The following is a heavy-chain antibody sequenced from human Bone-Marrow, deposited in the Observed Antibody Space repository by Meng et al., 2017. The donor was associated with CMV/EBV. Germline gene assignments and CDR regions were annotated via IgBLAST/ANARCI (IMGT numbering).Heavy chain of an antibody. J-gene: IGHJ4*02. V-gene: IGHV3-73*01. Sequence: GESLKIFCAASGFTFSGSAMHWVRQASGKGLEWVGRIRSKANSYATAYAASVKGRFTISRDDSKNTAYLQMNSLKTEDTAVYYCTRHGGYDSSGYYVHWGQGKLVNVTS. CDR2: IRSKANSYAT. D-gene: IGHD3-22*01. CDR3: TRHGGYDSSGYYVH. CDR1: GFTFSGSA.